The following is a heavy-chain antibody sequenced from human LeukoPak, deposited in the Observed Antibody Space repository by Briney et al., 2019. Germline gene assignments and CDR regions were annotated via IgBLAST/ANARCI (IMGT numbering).Heavy chain of an antibody. V-gene: IGHV3-53*01. CDR2: IYSGGST. Sequence: GGSLRLSCAASGFTVSSNSMTWARQAPGRGLEWVSVIYSGGSTYYADSVSGRFTISRDESENTLFHQMTSLRVEDTALYCCARARYYCPGTECYEYFQEWGQGTLVIVSS. D-gene: IGHD2-8*02. CDR1: GFTVSSNS. J-gene: IGHJ1*01. CDR3: ARARYYCPGTECYEYFQE.